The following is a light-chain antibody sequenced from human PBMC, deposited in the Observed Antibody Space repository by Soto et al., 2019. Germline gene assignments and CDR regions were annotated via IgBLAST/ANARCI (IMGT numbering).Light chain of an antibody. Sequence: ETVLTQSPGTLSLSPGETATLSCRASQSLGSNSLVWYQQKPGQPPRLLISGVSNRATDIPDRFSGSGSGTDFTLTITRLESEDFAVYACQQYGHSPITFGQGTRLEIK. J-gene: IGKJ5*01. CDR1: QSLGSNS. CDR3: QQYGHSPIT. CDR2: GVS. V-gene: IGKV3-20*01.